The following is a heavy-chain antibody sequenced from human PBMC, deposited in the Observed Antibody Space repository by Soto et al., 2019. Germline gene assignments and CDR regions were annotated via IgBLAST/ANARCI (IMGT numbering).Heavy chain of an antibody. J-gene: IGHJ6*02. V-gene: IGHV3-53*01. Sequence: EVQLVESGGGLIQPGGSLRLSCAASGFTVSSNYMSWVRQAPGKGLEWVSVIYSGGSTHYADSVKGRFTISRDNSKNTLYLQMNSLRAEDTAVYYCAREPLGAAANYGMDVWGQGTTVTVSS. D-gene: IGHD6-13*01. CDR3: AREPLGAAANYGMDV. CDR2: IYSGGST. CDR1: GFTVSSNY.